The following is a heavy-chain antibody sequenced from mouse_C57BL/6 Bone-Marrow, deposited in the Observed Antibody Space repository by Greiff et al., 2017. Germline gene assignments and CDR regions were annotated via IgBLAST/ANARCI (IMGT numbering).Heavy chain of an antibody. CDR1: GFNIKDDY. J-gene: IGHJ1*03. CDR2: IDPENGDT. CDR3: TTGTVVADWYFDV. V-gene: IGHV14-4*01. D-gene: IGHD1-1*01. Sequence: VQLQQSGAELVRPGASVKLSCTASGFNIKDDYMHWVQQRPEQGLEWIGWIDPENGDTEYASKFQGKATITADTSSNTADLQLSSLTSEDTAVYYCTTGTVVADWYFDVWGTGTTVTVSS.